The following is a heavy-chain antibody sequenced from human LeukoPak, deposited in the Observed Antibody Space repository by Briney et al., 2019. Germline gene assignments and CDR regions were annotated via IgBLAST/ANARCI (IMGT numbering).Heavy chain of an antibody. V-gene: IGHV3-48*03. D-gene: IGHD4-17*01. J-gene: IGHJ4*02. Sequence: GGSLRLSCAASGFTFSSYEMNWVRQAPGKGLEWVSYISSSGSTIYYADSVKGRFTISRDNAKNSLYLQMNSLRAEDTAVYYCASNPPTVTTPPLLYWGQGTLVTVSS. CDR2: ISSSGSTI. CDR3: ASNPPTVTTPPLLY. CDR1: GFTFSSYE.